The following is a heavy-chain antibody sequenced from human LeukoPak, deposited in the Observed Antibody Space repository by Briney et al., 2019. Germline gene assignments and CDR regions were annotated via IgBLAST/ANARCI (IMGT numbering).Heavy chain of an antibody. J-gene: IGHJ4*02. D-gene: IGHD3-22*01. Sequence: PGGSLRLSCAASGFTSSDYYMSWIRQARGKGLEWVSYISSSSSYTNYADSVKGGFTISRDNAKNSLYLQINSLRAEDTAVYYCARGGFLYYDSSGYGDYWGQGTLVTVSS. CDR3: ARGGFLYYDSSGYGDY. V-gene: IGHV3-11*06. CDR1: GFTSSDYY. CDR2: ISSSSSYT.